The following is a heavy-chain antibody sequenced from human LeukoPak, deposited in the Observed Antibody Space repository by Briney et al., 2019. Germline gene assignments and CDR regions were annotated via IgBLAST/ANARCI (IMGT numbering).Heavy chain of an antibody. V-gene: IGHV3-15*01. D-gene: IGHD3-10*01. CDR1: GFTFSSYA. CDR3: TTGAMVRGVTPFDY. Sequence: GGSLRLSCAASGFTFSSYAMSWVRQAPGKGLEWVGRIKSKTDGGTTDYAAPVKGRFTISRDDSKNTLYLQMNSLKTEDTAVYYCTTGAMVRGVTPFDYWGQGTLVTVSS. J-gene: IGHJ4*02. CDR2: IKSKTDGGTT.